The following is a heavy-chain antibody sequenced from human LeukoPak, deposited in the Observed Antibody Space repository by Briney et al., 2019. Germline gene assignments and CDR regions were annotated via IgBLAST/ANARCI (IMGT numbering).Heavy chain of an antibody. V-gene: IGHV3-48*01. J-gene: IGHJ4*02. CDR3: VRVRAAAFEY. Sequence: SVKGRFTISRDNAKNSLYVQMNSLRAEDTAVYFCVRVRAAAFEYWGQGTLVTVSS. D-gene: IGHD6-13*01.